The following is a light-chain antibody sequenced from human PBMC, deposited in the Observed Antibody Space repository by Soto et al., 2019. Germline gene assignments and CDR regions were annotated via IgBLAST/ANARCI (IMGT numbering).Light chain of an antibody. J-gene: IGKJ1*01. V-gene: IGKV1-5*01. CDR1: QSITTW. CDR3: QNFDSAPQT. CDR2: DVS. Sequence: DIQMTQSPSTVSAYVGDSVTITCRASQSITTWLAWYQQRPGKAPKLLIYDVSSLQSGVPARFRGGGSGTEFTLTSSSLHPEDVATYYCQNFDSAPQTFGQGTKVDIK.